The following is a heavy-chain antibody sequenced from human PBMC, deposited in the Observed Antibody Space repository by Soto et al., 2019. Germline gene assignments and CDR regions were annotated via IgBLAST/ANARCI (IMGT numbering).Heavy chain of an antibody. V-gene: IGHV2-5*02. CDR2: IFWDDDK. Sequence: QITLRESGPTLVKPTQTLTLTCTFSGFSLNTREVGVGWIRQPPGKALEWLALIFWDDDKRYSPSLKTRLTISKDTSKSQVVPTMTNMDPVDTAPYYCAPVRSGPRIEDYLGYYFDYWGQGTLVTVSS. D-gene: IGHD4-17*01. CDR1: GFSLNTREVG. J-gene: IGHJ4*02. CDR3: APVRSGPRIEDYLGYYFDY.